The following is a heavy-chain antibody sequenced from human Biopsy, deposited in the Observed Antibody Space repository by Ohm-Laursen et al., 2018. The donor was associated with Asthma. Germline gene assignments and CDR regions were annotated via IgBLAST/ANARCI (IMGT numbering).Heavy chain of an antibody. CDR3: ASDFPKDYVRYNFQF. D-gene: IGHD4-17*01. CDR1: GYSLTDLS. CDR2: HDHEEGGT. Sequence: SVKVSCKISGYSLTDLSMHWVRQAPGQGLEWMGGHDHEEGGTVNARRFEGRVTMTEDTSTDTAYMELSSLSSDDTAVYYCASDFPKDYVRYNFQFWGQGTLVTVSS. V-gene: IGHV1-24*01. J-gene: IGHJ4*02.